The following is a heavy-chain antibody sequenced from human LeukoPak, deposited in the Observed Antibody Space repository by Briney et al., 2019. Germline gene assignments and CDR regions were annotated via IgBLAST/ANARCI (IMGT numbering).Heavy chain of an antibody. D-gene: IGHD6-19*01. J-gene: IGHJ6*02. V-gene: IGHV3-7*03. CDR3: ARDLSIAVAGDYYYYGMDV. Sequence: GGSLRLSCAASGLTFSSYWMSWVRQAPGKGLEWVANIKQDGSEKYYVDSVKGRFTISRDNAKNSLYLQMNSLRAEDTAVYYCARDLSIAVAGDYYYYGMDVWGQGTTVTVSS. CDR1: GLTFSSYW. CDR2: IKQDGSEK.